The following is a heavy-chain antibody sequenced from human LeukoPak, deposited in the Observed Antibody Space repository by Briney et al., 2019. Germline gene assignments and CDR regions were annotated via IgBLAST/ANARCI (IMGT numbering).Heavy chain of an antibody. CDR3: ARDLITGTKVPFDY. V-gene: IGHV3-48*01. D-gene: IGHD1-20*01. J-gene: IGHJ4*02. CDR2: ISSSSSTI. Sequence: GGSLRLSCAASRFTFSIYSMNWVRQAPGKGLEWVSYISSSSSTIFYAVSVKGRFTISRDNAKNSLYLQMNSLRAEDTAVYYCARDLITGTKVPFDYWGQGTLVTVSS. CDR1: RFTFSIYS.